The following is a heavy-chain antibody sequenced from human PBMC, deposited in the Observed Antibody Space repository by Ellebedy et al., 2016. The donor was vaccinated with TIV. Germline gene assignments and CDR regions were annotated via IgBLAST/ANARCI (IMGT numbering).Heavy chain of an antibody. CDR2: IASDGGAT. CDR3: TREARWGNWYFDL. CDR1: GFIFNRYG. D-gene: IGHD4-23*01. J-gene: IGHJ2*01. Sequence: GESLKISCAASGFIFNRYGIQWVRQAPGKGLEWIGVIASDGGATVYADFVRGRFTLSRDNSRNTGYLQMNSLSPDDTAVYYCTREARWGNWYFDLWGRGTLVAVST. V-gene: IGHV3-30*03.